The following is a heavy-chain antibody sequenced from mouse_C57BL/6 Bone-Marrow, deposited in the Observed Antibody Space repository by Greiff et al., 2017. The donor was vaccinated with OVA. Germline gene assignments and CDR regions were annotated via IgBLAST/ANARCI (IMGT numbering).Heavy chain of an antibody. Sequence: VQLKQSGPVLVKPGASVKMSCKASGYTFTDYYMNWVKQSHGKSLEWIGVINPYNGGTSYNQKFKGKATLTVDKSSSTAYMELNSLTSEDSAVYYCARGAVVAFDYWGQGTTLTVSS. CDR3: ARGAVVAFDY. J-gene: IGHJ2*01. D-gene: IGHD1-1*01. CDR1: GYTFTDYY. CDR2: INPYNGGT. V-gene: IGHV1-19*01.